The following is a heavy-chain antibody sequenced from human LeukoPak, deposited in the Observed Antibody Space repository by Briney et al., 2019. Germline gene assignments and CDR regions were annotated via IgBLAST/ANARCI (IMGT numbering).Heavy chain of an antibody. CDR1: GGSISSYY. Sequence: SETLSLTCTVSGGSISSYYWSWIRQPPGKGLEWIGYIYYSGSTNYNPSLKSRVTISVDTSKNQFSLKLSSVTAADTAVYYCASEGNWYFDLWGRGTLVTVSS. J-gene: IGHJ2*01. CDR3: ASEGNWYFDL. CDR2: IYYSGST. V-gene: IGHV4-59*01.